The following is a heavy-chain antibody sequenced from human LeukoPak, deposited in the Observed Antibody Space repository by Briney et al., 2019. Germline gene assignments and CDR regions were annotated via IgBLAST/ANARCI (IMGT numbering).Heavy chain of an antibody. CDR1: GGSISSYY. D-gene: IGHD2-15*01. CDR2: IYNSGST. V-gene: IGHV4-4*07. Sequence: SETLSLTCTVSGGSISSYYWSWIRQPAGKGLEWIGRIYNSGSTTYNPSLKSRVTMSVDTSKNQFSLKLSSVTAADTAVYYCARVRYCSGGSCLDYWGQGTLVTVSS. CDR3: ARVRYCSGGSCLDY. J-gene: IGHJ4*02.